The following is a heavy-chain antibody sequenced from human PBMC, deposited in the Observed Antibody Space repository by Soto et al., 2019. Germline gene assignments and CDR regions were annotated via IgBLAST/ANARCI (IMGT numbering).Heavy chain of an antibody. D-gene: IGHD3-10*01. V-gene: IGHV3-74*01. CDR1: GFTFSSYW. CDR2: INSDGSST. CDR3: ARGMNYYGSGSSKNWFDP. J-gene: IGHJ5*02. Sequence: EVQLVESGGGLVQPGGSLRLSCAASGFTFSSYWMHWVRQAPGKGLVWVSRINSDGSSTSYADSVKGQFTISRDNGKNSLYLKRNSLRDEDTAVYYCARGMNYYGSGSSKNWFDPWGQGTLVTVSS.